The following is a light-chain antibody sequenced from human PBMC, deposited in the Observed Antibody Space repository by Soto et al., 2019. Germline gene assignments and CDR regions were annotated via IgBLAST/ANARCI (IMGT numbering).Light chain of an antibody. Sequence: EIVLTQSPGTLSLSPGERATLSCRASQSVSSSYLAWYQQKPGQAPRLLIYATSSRATGIPDRFRGGGSGTDFTLTISRLEPEDFAVYYCQQCGSSPWTFGQGTKVEIK. J-gene: IGKJ1*01. CDR1: QSVSSSY. CDR2: ATS. CDR3: QQCGSSPWT. V-gene: IGKV3-20*01.